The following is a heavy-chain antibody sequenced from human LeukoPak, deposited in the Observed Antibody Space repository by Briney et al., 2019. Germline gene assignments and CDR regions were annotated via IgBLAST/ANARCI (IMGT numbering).Heavy chain of an antibody. Sequence: SETLCLTCTASGGSISSSSYYWGWIGQPPGKGLEWIGSIYYSGSTYYNPSLKSRVTICVNTSKYQFFLMLSFVTAAETAFYYCARHQNHYHDSSGYGKYYFDYWGQGSLVTVYS. CDR2: IYYSGST. J-gene: IGHJ4*02. CDR3: ARHQNHYHDSSGYGKYYFDY. D-gene: IGHD3-22*01. CDR1: GGSISSSSYY. V-gene: IGHV4-39*01.